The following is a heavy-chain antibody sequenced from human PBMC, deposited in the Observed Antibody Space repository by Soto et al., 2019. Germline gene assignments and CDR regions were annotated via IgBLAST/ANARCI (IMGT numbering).Heavy chain of an antibody. J-gene: IGHJ4*02. V-gene: IGHV4-30-4*01. D-gene: IGHD3-10*01. CDR3: ARRSYYGRRGFYGFDS. Sequence: QVQLQQSGPGLVKPSQTLSLTCSVSGGSISSADFYWNWIRQSPGKALEWVGYSYTNETTHYNPSLKRLVTISVDTSKNQWSLKMSSVAAADTAVVSCARRSYYGRRGFYGFDSWCQGNLVIVSS. CDR1: GGSISSADFY. CDR2: SYTNETT.